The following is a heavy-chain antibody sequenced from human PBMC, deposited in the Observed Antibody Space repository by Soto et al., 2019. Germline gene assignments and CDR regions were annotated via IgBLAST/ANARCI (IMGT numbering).Heavy chain of an antibody. J-gene: IGHJ5*02. Sequence: PPQTLSLTCAISGYSVSTNTAAWHWIRQSPSRGLAWLGRKFYRSKWYNDYAVSVKSRITINPDTSKNQFSLQLNSVTPEDTAVNYCARCRNPYRCWFDPWGQGTLVTVS. CDR1: GYSVSTNTAA. CDR2: KFYRSKWYN. V-gene: IGHV6-1*01. CDR3: ARCRNPYRCWFDP. D-gene: IGHD4-4*01.